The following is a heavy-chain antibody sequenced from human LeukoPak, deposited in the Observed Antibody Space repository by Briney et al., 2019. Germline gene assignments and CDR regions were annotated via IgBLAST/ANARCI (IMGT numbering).Heavy chain of an antibody. J-gene: IGHJ4*02. D-gene: IGHD3-22*01. V-gene: IGHV4-59*01. CDR1: GGSLSSYY. CDR2: IYYSGNT. Sequence: SETLSLTCSVSGGSLSSYYWSWIRQPPGKGLEWIRYIYYSGNTNYNPSLKSRVTISIDTSKNQFSLKLTSVTAADTAVYYCARAGSSGYLIDYWGQGTLVTVSS. CDR3: ARAGSSGYLIDY.